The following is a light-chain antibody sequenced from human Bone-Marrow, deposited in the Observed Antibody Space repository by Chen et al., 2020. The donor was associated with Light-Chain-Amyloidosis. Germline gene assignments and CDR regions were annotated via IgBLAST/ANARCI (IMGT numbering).Light chain of an antibody. V-gene: IGLV3-1*01. Sequence: SYELTQPPSVSVSPGQTASITCSGDDLGDKFACWYQQKPGQSPILVVYQDSKRPSGIPERFSGSNSGNTATLTISGTQAMDEADYHYQSADSSGTYEVIFGGGTKLTVL. CDR3: QSADSSGTYEVI. CDR2: QDS. CDR1: DLGDKF. J-gene: IGLJ2*01.